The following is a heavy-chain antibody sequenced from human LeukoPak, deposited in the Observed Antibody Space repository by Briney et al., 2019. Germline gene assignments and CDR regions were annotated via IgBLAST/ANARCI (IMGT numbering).Heavy chain of an antibody. V-gene: IGHV4-59*08. D-gene: IGHD3/OR15-3a*01. CDR2: IYYSGST. CDR3: ARQTGSGLFTLP. J-gene: IGHJ4*02. CDR1: GGSISSYY. Sequence: SETLSLTCTVSGGSISSYYWSWIRQPPGKGLEWIGYIYYSGSTNYNPSLKSRVTISIDTSKNQISLRLTSVTATDTAMYYCARQTGSGLFTLPGGQGTLVTVSS.